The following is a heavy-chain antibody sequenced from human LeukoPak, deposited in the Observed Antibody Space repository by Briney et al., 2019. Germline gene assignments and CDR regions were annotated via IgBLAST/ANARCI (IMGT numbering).Heavy chain of an antibody. CDR3: ARPNGAARPISAFDI. D-gene: IGHD6-6*01. CDR2: ISSSSSYI. CDR1: GGSFSGYY. V-gene: IGHV3-21*01. Sequence: ETLSLTCAVYGGSFSGYYWSWIRQPPGKGLEWVSSISSSSSYIYYADSVKGRFTISRDNAKNSLYLQMNSLRAEDTAVYYCARPNGAARPISAFDIWGQGTMVTVSS. J-gene: IGHJ3*02.